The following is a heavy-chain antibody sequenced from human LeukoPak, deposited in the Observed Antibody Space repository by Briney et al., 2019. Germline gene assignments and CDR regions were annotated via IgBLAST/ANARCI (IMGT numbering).Heavy chain of an antibody. Sequence: ASVKVSCKASGYTFSSYGISWVRQAPGQGLEWMGWISAYNGNTNYAQMVQGRVTMTTDTSTSTAYMEVRSLRSDDTAVYYCARPTKHDYSKPLDYWGQGTLVTVSS. D-gene: IGHD4-11*01. CDR3: ARPTKHDYSKPLDY. V-gene: IGHV1-18*01. CDR1: GYTFSSYG. J-gene: IGHJ4*02. CDR2: ISAYNGNT.